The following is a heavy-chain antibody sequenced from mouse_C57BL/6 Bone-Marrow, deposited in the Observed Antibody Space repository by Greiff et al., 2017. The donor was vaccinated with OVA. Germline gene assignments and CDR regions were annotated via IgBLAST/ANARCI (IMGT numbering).Heavy chain of an antibody. V-gene: IGHV1-26*01. Sequence: VQLQQSGPELVKPGASVKISCKASGYTFTDYYMNWVKQSHGKSLEWIGDINPNNGGTSYNQKFKGKATLTVDKSSSTAYMELRSLTSEDAAVYYCARRRYFDVWGTGTTVTVSS. CDR2: INPNNGGT. CDR3: ARRRYFDV. J-gene: IGHJ1*03. CDR1: GYTFTDYY.